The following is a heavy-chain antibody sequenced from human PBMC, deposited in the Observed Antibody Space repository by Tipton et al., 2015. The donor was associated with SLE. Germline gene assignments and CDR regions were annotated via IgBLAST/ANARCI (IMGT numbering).Heavy chain of an antibody. J-gene: IGHJ4*02. Sequence: TLSLTCTVSGASISSSSYYWGWIRQPPGKGLEWIGSIYYSGSTNYNPSLKSRVSFSLDTSKNQFSLKLGSVTAADTAVYYCARQGPEYRDSSGFDYWGQGTLVTVSS. CDR3: ARQGPEYRDSSGFDY. CDR2: IYYSGST. V-gene: IGHV4-39*07. D-gene: IGHD3-22*01. CDR1: GASISSSSYY.